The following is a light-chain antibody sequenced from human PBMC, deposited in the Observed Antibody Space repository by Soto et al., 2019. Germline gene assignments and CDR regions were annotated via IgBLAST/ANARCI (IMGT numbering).Light chain of an antibody. CDR3: SSYTSSYTYV. CDR2: DVS. Sequence: QSVLTQPASVSGSPGQSVTISCAGTSSDVGGYNFVSWYQQHPGKAPQLMIYDVSSRPSGVSNRFSGSKSGNTASLTISGLRAEDEADYYCSSYTSSYTYVFGTGTKLTVL. V-gene: IGLV2-14*03. J-gene: IGLJ1*01. CDR1: SSDVGGYNF.